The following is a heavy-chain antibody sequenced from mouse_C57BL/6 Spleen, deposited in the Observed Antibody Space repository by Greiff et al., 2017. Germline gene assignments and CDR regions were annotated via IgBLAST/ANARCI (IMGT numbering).Heavy chain of an antibody. V-gene: IGHV1-82*01. Sequence: VKLVESGPELVKPGASVKISCKASGYAFSSSWMNWVKQRPGKGLEWIGRIYPGDGDTNYNGKFKGKATLTADKSSSTAYMQLSSLTSEDSAVYFCAVITTVVPFDYWGQGTTLTVSS. CDR1: GYAFSSSW. J-gene: IGHJ2*01. CDR3: AVITTVVPFDY. D-gene: IGHD1-1*01. CDR2: IYPGDGDT.